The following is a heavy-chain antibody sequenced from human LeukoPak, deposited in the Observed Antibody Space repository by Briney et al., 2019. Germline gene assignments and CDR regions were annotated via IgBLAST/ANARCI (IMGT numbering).Heavy chain of an antibody. J-gene: IGHJ4*02. CDR3: ASGRQLGY. CDR2: IKEDGSEK. Sequence: GGSLSLSCAASGFTSSNYWMSWVRQAPGKGLEWVANIKEDGSEKYYVDSVKGRFTISRDNARNSLYLQMNSLRAEDTAVYYCASGRQLGYWGQGTLVTVSS. V-gene: IGHV3-7*01. D-gene: IGHD6-13*01. CDR1: GFTSSNYW.